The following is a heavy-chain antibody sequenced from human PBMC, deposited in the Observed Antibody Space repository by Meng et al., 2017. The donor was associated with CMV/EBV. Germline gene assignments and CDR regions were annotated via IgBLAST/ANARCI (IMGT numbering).Heavy chain of an antibody. D-gene: IGHD2-21*01. Sequence: SETLSPTCTVFGGSISSGGYYWSWIRQNPGTGLEWIGYIYYSGSTYYNPSLKSRVTIAVDTSKNQFSLKLSSVTAADTAVYYSARDYCGGDCYSSHYYYDGMDVWGQGTTVTVSS. CDR1: GGSISSGGYY. J-gene: IGHJ6*02. CDR2: IYYSGST. CDR3: ARDYCGGDCYSSHYYYDGMDV. V-gene: IGHV4-31*03.